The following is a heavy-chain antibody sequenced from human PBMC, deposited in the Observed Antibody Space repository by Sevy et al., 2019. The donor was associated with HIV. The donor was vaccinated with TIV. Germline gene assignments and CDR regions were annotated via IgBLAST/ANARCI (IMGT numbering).Heavy chain of an antibody. J-gene: IGHJ4*01. CDR2: IWFDGSNT. CDR3: ARDPEFYDSGDYGPAFMPDF. D-gene: IGHD4-17*01. V-gene: IGHV3-33*01. CDR1: GLTFSSFG. Sequence: GGSLRLSCVASGLTFSSFGMHWVRQAPGKGLEWVAVIWFDGSNTYYADSVKGRFTISRDIAKNTLHLQMNSLRAEDTAVYYCARDPEFYDSGDYGPAFMPDFWGHGTLVTVSS.